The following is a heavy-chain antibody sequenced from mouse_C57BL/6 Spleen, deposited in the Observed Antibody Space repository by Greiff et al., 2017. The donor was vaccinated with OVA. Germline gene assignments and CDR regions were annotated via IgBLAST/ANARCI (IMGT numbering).Heavy chain of an antibody. CDR2: FYPGSGSI. CDR1: GYTFTEYT. V-gene: IGHV1-62-2*01. Sequence: VMLVESGAELVKPGASVKLSCKASGYTFTEYTIHWVKQRSGQGLEWIGWFYPGSGSIKYNEKFKDKATLTADKSSSTVYMELSRLTSEDSAVYFCARPYYYGSSPSYWYFDVWGTGTTVTVSS. J-gene: IGHJ1*03. D-gene: IGHD1-1*01. CDR3: ARPYYYGSSPSYWYFDV.